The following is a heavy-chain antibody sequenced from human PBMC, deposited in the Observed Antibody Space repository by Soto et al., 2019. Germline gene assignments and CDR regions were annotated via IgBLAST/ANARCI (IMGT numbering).Heavy chain of an antibody. D-gene: IGHD2-8*02. V-gene: IGHV4-34*01. CDR2: INHSGST. J-gene: IGHJ4*02. CDR3: ARDKITGLFDY. CDR1: GGSFSGYY. Sequence: QVQLQQWGAGLLKPSETLSLTCAVYGGSFSGYYWTWIRQPPGTGLEWIGEINHSGSTNYNPSLKRRVTISVDTSKNQFSLKLTSLTAAHTAVYYCARDKITGLFDYWGQGTLVTVSS.